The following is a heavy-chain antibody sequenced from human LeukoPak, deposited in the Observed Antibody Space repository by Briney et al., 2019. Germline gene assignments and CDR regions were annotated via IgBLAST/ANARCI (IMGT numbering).Heavy chain of an antibody. Sequence: VESLKLSCKGSGYSFTSYWIGWVRQMPGKGLEWMGVIYPGDSDTRYSPSFQGQVTISADKSISTAYLQWSSLKASDTAMYYCASRYCSSTSCPVGWGQGTLVTVSS. CDR2: IYPGDSDT. D-gene: IGHD2-2*01. J-gene: IGHJ4*02. CDR3: ASRYCSSTSCPVG. V-gene: IGHV5-51*01. CDR1: GYSFTSYW.